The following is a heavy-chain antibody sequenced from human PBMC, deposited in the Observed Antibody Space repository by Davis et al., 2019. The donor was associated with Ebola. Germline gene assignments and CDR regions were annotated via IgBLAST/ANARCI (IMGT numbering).Heavy chain of an antibody. V-gene: IGHV3-23*01. J-gene: IGHJ4*02. CDR3: ASRSSTSCYCLDY. CDR2: ISGSGGST. Sequence: GESLKISCAASGFTFSSYAMSWVRQAPGKGLEWVSAISGSGGSTYYADSVKGRFTISRDNSKNTLYLQMNSLRAEDTAVYYCASRSSTSCYCLDYWGQGTPVTVSS. CDR1: GFTFSSYA. D-gene: IGHD2-2*01.